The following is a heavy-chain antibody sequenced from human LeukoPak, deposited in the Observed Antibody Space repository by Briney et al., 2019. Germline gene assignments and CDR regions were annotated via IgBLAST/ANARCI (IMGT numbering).Heavy chain of an antibody. D-gene: IGHD1-26*01. CDR3: ARDNSVGDYAWWFDP. V-gene: IGHV1-46*01. J-gene: IGHJ5*02. Sequence: ASVKVSCKASGYNFTGYYMHWVRQAPGQGLEWLGLITPSGDNTWYAQKFHRRVTMTRDLSTSTDYLELSSLIYDDTAVYYCARDNSVGDYAWWFDPWGQGTLVTVSS. CDR1: GYNFTGYY. CDR2: ITPSGDNT.